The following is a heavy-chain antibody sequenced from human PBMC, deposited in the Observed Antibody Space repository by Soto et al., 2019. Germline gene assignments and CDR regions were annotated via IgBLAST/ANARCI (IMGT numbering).Heavy chain of an antibody. V-gene: IGHV1-24*01. J-gene: IGHJ4*02. D-gene: IGHD3-9*01. CDR1: GYTLTELS. CDR3: ATGVDILTGYYPPPLDY. CDR2: FDPEDGET. Sequence: ASVKVSCKVSGYTLTELSMHWVRQAPGKGLEWMGGFDPEDGETIYAQKFQGRVTMTEDTSTDTAYMELSSLRSEDTAAYYCATGVDILTGYYPPPLDYWGQGTLVTVSS.